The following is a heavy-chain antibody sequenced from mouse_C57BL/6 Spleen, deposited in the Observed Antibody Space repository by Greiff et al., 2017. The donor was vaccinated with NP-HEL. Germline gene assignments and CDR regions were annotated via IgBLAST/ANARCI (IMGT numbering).Heavy chain of an antibody. Sequence: VQLQQSGPELVKPGASVTISCKASGYSFTDYNMNWVKQRTGKSLEWIGAINPNYGTTSYNQKFKGKATLTVDKSSSTAYMQLNSLTSEDSAVYYCARGGSSYGDYAMDDWGQGTSVTVAS. CDR3: ARGGSSYGDYAMDD. CDR1: GYSFTDYN. D-gene: IGHD1-1*01. CDR2: INPNYGTT. V-gene: IGHV1-39*01. J-gene: IGHJ4*01.